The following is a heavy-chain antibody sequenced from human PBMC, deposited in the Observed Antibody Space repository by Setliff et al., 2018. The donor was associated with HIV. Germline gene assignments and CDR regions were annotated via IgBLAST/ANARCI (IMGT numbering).Heavy chain of an antibody. Sequence: RGESLTISCKASGYSFISYYIGWVRQMPGKGLEWMGIIYPGDSDTRYGPSFEGQVTISADWSITTAFLQWNSLKASDTAMYFCARRPVSDTFDVWGQGTMVTVSS. CDR2: IYPGDSDT. J-gene: IGHJ3*01. CDR1: GYSFISYY. CDR3: ARRPVSDTFDV. V-gene: IGHV5-51*01.